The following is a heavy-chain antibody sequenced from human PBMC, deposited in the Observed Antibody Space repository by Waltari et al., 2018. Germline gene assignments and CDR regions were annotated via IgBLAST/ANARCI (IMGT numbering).Heavy chain of an antibody. CDR1: GGTFSSYA. V-gene: IGHV1-69*08. CDR3: ARDLPGTGY. CDR2: IIPSVGTA. J-gene: IGHJ4*02. Sequence: QVQLVQSGAEVKKPGSSVKVSCKASGGTFSSYAISWVRQSPGQGLEWMGKIIPSVGTAKYAQKLQCRVTITSDKSTSTACMDLSSLRSEDTAVYYCARDLPGTGYWGQGTLVTVSS. D-gene: IGHD2-2*01.